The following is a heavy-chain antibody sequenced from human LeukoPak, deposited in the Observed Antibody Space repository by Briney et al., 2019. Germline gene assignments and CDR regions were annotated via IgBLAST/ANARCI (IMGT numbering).Heavy chain of an antibody. D-gene: IGHD1-26*01. V-gene: IGHV4-34*01. CDR1: GFTFSSYA. CDR3: ARTGELVGYFDL. CDR2: INHSGNT. J-gene: IGHJ2*01. Sequence: GSLRLSCAASGFTFSSYAMSWVRQARGKGLEWIGEINHSGNTNYNPSLKSRVTISVDTSKSQFSLKLNSMTAADTAVYYCARTGELVGYFDLWGRGTLVTVSS.